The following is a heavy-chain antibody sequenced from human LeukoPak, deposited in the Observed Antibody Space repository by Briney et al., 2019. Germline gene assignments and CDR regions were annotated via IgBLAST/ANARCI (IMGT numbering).Heavy chain of an antibody. D-gene: IGHD2-15*01. V-gene: IGHV4-61*01. CDR2: IYSSGST. CDR1: GGSVSSGSYY. J-gene: IGHJ4*02. CDR3: ARVPVVAATPDFDS. Sequence: SETLSLTCTVSGGSVSSGSYYGSWIRQPPGKGLERIGYIYSSGSTNYNPSLKSRVTISVDTSKNQFSLKLISVTAADTAVYYCARVPVVAATPDFDSWGQGTLVTVSS.